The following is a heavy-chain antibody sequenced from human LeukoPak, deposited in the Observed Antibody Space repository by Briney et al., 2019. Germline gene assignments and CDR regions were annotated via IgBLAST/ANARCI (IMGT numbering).Heavy chain of an antibody. V-gene: IGHV4-34*01. CDR2: INHSGST. CDR3: ARAGGTIFGVVTPYYYYGMDV. J-gene: IGHJ6*02. Sequence: PSETLSLTCAVYGGSFSGYYWSWIRQPPGKGLEWIGEINHSGSTNYNPSLKSRVTISVDTSKNQFSLKLSSVTAADTAVYYCARAGGTIFGVVTPYYYYGMDVWGQGTTVTVSS. CDR1: GGSFSGYY. D-gene: IGHD3-3*01.